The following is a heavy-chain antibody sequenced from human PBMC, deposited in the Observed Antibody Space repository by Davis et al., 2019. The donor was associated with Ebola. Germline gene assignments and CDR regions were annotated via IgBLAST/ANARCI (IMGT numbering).Heavy chain of an antibody. V-gene: IGHV4-4*02. CDR2: IYHRGST. Sequence: MPSETLSLTCSVSGSSISSDNWWSCVRQPPGKGLECIWDIYHRGSTNYNPSLKSRVTISVDKSKNQFSLNLSSVIAADTAVYYCAGGYGIRWYDWFDPWGQGTLVTVSS. CDR1: GSSISSDNW. D-gene: IGHD6-13*01. J-gene: IGHJ5*02. CDR3: AGGYGIRWYDWFDP.